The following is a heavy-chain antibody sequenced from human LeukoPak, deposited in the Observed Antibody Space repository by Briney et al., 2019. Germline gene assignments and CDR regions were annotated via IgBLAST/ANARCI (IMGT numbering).Heavy chain of an antibody. V-gene: IGHV4-4*07. CDR2: VYTSGLT. Sequence: VKPSETLSLTCTVSGDSIDHNYWNWIRQPAGKGLEWIGRVYTSGLTGYNPSLKSRVTMSVDTSKNQLSLKLTSVTAADTAVYYCATSALDYGDFDSLFDYWGQGTLVTVSS. CDR3: ATSALDYGDFDSLFDY. D-gene: IGHD4-17*01. CDR1: GDSIDHNY. J-gene: IGHJ4*02.